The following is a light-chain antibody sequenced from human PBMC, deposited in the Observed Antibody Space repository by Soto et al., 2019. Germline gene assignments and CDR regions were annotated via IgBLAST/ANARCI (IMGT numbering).Light chain of an antibody. CDR2: GAS. J-gene: IGKJ1*01. CDR3: QQINSYPLT. CDR1: PGISRY. Sequence: DIQLTQSPSFLSASVGDIVTITCPASPGISRYLAWYQQEPGKAPKLLIYGASTFQSGVPSRFSGSGSGTEFTLTISTLQPEAFATYYCQQINSYPLTFGKGTKVEIK. V-gene: IGKV1-9*01.